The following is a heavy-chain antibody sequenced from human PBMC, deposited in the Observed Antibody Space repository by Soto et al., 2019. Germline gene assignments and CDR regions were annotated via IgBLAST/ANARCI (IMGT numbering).Heavy chain of an antibody. CDR2: INAGNGNT. Sequence: QVQLVQSGAEVKKPGASVKVSCKASGYTFTSYAMQWLRQAPGQRLEWMGWINAGNGNTKYSQKFKGRVTITRDTSVSPGYMELSSLRSEDTAVYYCARGPGGPDGPGDYWGQGTLVTVSS. J-gene: IGHJ4*02. V-gene: IGHV1-3*01. CDR3: ARGPGGPDGPGDY. D-gene: IGHD2-15*01. CDR1: GYTFTSYA.